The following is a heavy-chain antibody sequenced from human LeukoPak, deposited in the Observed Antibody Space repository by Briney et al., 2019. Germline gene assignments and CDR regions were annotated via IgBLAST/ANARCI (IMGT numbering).Heavy chain of an antibody. CDR1: GGSISSSSYY. CDR3: ARVNFVGGDGLLDY. CDR2: IYYSGST. J-gene: IGHJ4*02. V-gene: IGHV4-39*07. D-gene: IGHD2-21*01. Sequence: SETLSLTCTVSGGSISSSSYYWGWIRQPPGKGLEWIGSIYYSGSTYYNPSLKSRVTISVDRSKNQFSLKLSSVTAADTAVYYCARVNFVGGDGLLDYWGQGTLVTVSS.